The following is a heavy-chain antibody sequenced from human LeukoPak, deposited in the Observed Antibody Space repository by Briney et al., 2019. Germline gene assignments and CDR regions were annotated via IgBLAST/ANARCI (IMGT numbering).Heavy chain of an antibody. D-gene: IGHD6-13*01. Sequence: SETLSLTCTVSGGSFNFYYWSWIRQPPGKGLEWIGYVYSSGSTNYNPSLKSRVTISVDTSKNQFSLKLSSVTAADTAVYYCARDPLSVIADDAFDIWGQGTMVTVSS. V-gene: IGHV4-59*01. CDR1: GGSFNFYY. CDR2: VYSSGST. J-gene: IGHJ3*02. CDR3: ARDPLSVIADDAFDI.